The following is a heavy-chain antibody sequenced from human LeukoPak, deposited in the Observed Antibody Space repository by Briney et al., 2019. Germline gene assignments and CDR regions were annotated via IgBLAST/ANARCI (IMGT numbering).Heavy chain of an antibody. CDR2: ISDSGDSA. CDR1: GFSFSTFA. CDR3: VGAAADTTPRP. D-gene: IGHD6-13*01. V-gene: IGHV3-23*01. J-gene: IGHJ4*02. Sequence: PGGSLRLSCAASGFSFSTFAMSWVRQAPGKGLEWVALISDSGDSAYYAESVKGRFTISRDNAKNTLYLQMNSLRAEDTAVYYCVGAAADTTPRPWGQGTLVTVSS.